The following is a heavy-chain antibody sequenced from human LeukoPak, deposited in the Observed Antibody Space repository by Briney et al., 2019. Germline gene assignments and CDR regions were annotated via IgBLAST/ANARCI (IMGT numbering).Heavy chain of an antibody. D-gene: IGHD3-22*01. J-gene: IGHJ4*02. CDR3: ARSGSTGYSLDY. V-gene: IGHV1-2*02. Sequence: ASVKLSCKASGYSFTGYFIHWVRQAPGQGLEWMGCIDPNSGDTKYAQKFQGRVSMPRDTSTRTAYMELSRLRSDDTAVYFCARSGSTGYSLDYWGQGTLVTVSS. CDR2: IDPNSGDT. CDR1: GYSFTGYF.